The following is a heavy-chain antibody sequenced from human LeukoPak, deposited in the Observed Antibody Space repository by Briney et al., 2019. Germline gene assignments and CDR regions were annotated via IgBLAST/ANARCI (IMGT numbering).Heavy chain of an antibody. CDR1: GGSISSYY. J-gene: IGHJ6*02. CDR2: IYTSGST. D-gene: IGHD4-17*01. Sequence: PSETLSLTCTVSGGSISSYYWSWIRQPAGKGLEWIGRIYTSGSTNYNPSLKSRVTMSVDTSKNQFSLKLSSVTAADTAVYYCARDPLYGDYQNYYYYGMDVWGQGTTVTVSS. V-gene: IGHV4-4*07. CDR3: ARDPLYGDYQNYYYYGMDV.